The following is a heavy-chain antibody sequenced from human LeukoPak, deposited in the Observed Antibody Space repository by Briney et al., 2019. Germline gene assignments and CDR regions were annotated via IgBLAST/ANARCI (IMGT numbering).Heavy chain of an antibody. CDR1: GDSVSSKSAA. J-gene: IGHJ5*02. D-gene: IGHD2-2*01. V-gene: IGHV6-1*01. CDR3: ATNTPRYCGSTTCPNWFDP. Sequence: SQTLSLTCAISGDSVSSKSAAWNWIRQSPSRGLEWLGRTYYRSKWYHEYAVSVKSRITINPDTSKNQFSLKLTSVTAADTAVYYCATNTPRYCGSTTCPNWFDPWGQGTLVTVSS. CDR2: TYYRSKWYH.